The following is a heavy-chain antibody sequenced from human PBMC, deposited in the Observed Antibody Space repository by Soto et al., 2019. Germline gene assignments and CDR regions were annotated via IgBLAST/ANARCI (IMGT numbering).Heavy chain of an antibody. V-gene: IGHV4-39*01. CDR1: GGSISSSSYY. D-gene: IGHD3-10*01. CDR3: ARLYITMVRGATPGLDY. CDR2: IYYSGST. J-gene: IGHJ4*02. Sequence: PSETLSLTCTVSGGSISSSSYYWGWIRQPPGKGLEWIGSIYYSGSTYYNPSLKSRVTISVDTSKNQFSLKPSSVTAADTAVYYCARLYITMVRGATPGLDYWGQGTLVTVSS.